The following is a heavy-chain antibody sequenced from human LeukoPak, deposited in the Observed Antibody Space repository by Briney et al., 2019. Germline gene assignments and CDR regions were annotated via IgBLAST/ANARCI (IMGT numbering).Heavy chain of an antibody. Sequence: SETLSLTCTVSGGSINNFYWTWIRHPPGKGLEWIGYIYYSGSTNYNPSLKSRVTISVDTSKNQFSLKLSSVTAADTDVYYCARDWSGKNAFDIWGQGTIVSVSS. J-gene: IGHJ3*02. CDR3: ARDWSGKNAFDI. D-gene: IGHD3-10*01. V-gene: IGHV4-59*01. CDR2: IYYSGST. CDR1: GGSINNFY.